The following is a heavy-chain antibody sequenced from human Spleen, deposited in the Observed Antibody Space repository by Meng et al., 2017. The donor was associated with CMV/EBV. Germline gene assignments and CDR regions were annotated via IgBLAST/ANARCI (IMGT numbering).Heavy chain of an antibody. CDR2: IIPVLGIS. D-gene: IGHD4-23*01. CDR1: GYTFTGYY. Sequence: SVKVSCKASGYTFTGYYMHWVRQAPGQGLEWMGGIIPVLGISNSAQKFRGRVSMTGDKSTTTAYMELSSLTSEDTAVYFCARGPTVETPHYLDYWGQGTLVTVSS. J-gene: IGHJ4*02. CDR3: ARGPTVETPHYLDY. V-gene: IGHV1-69*10.